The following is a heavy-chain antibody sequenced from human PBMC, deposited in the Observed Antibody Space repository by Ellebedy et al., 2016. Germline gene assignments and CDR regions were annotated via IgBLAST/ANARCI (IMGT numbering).Heavy chain of an antibody. CDR2: ISSDGGAK. D-gene: IGHD1-1*01. Sequence: GGSLRLSCAASEFTFRTYSMAWVRQAPGKGLEWISSISSDGGAKHYADSVRGRFTISRDNTKSSLYLQMNSLTAEDTAVYYCARGTSQTIRATTGGLGFWGQGTLVSVSS. V-gene: IGHV3-21*01. J-gene: IGHJ4*02. CDR3: ARGTSQTIRATTGGLGF. CDR1: EFTFRTYS.